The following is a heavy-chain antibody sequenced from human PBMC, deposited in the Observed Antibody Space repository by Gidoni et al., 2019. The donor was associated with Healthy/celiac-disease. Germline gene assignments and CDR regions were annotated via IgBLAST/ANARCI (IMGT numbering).Heavy chain of an antibody. CDR1: GGSIRSSSYY. V-gene: IGHV4-39*01. D-gene: IGHD3-22*01. J-gene: IGHJ5*02. Sequence: QLQLQESGPGLVKPSATLSLTCTVSGGSIRSSSYYWGWIRQPPGKGLEWIGSIYYSGSTYYNPSLKSRVTISVDTSKNQFSLKLSSVTAADTAVYYCARPIYYYDSSGYYKGSNWFDPWGQGTLVTVSS. CDR3: ARPIYYYDSSGYYKGSNWFDP. CDR2: IYYSGST.